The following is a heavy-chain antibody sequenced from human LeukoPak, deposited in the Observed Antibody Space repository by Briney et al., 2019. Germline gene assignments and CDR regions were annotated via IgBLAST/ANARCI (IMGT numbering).Heavy chain of an antibody. CDR2: ISNSGGTT. J-gene: IGHJ4*02. D-gene: IGHD1-1*01. Sequence: GGSLRLSCAASGFTFSSYAMSWVRQAPGKGLEWVSVISNSGGTTYYANSVKGRFTISRDNTKNSLYLQMNSLRVEDTAVYYCVRDGRPLDYWGQGTLVTVSS. CDR3: VRDGRPLDY. V-gene: IGHV3-23*01. CDR1: GFTFSSYA.